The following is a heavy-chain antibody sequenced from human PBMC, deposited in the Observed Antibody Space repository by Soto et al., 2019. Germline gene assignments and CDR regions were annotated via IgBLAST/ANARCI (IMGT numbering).Heavy chain of an antibody. D-gene: IGHD2-15*01. J-gene: IGHJ4*02. CDR3: ASGWWAHLDY. CDR1: GFTVSSNY. V-gene: IGHV3-66*01. Sequence: EVQLVEAGGGLVQPGGSLRLSCAASGFTVSSNYMNWVRQAPGKVLEWVSVIYSGVSTYYADSVKGRFTISRDNSKNTLYLQMNTLRAEDTAVYYCASGWWAHLDYLGQGTLVIVSS. CDR2: IYSGVST.